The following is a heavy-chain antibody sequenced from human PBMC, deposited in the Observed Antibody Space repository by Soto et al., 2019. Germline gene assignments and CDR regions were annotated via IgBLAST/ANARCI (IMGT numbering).Heavy chain of an antibody. J-gene: IGHJ4*02. D-gene: IGHD6-19*01. CDR2: INAGNGNT. Sequence: QVQLVQSGAEEKKPGASVKVSCKASGYTFTGYAMHWVRQAPARRLEWMGWINAGNGNTKYSQKFQGRVTITRDTSASTSYMELSSLRSEDTAVYYCARAVAVPADFDYWGQGTLVTVSS. CDR1: GYTFTGYA. CDR3: ARAVAVPADFDY. V-gene: IGHV1-3*05.